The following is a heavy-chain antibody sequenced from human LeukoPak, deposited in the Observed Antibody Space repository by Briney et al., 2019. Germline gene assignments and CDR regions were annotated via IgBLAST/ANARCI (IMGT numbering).Heavy chain of an antibody. CDR2: ISSSGSTI. V-gene: IGHV3-11*01. Sequence: GGSLRLSCAASGFTFSDHYMSWIRQAPGKGLEWVSYISSSGSTIYHADSVKGRFTISRDNAKNSLYLQMNSLRAEDTAVYYCARDAVVQQQLDYYYGMDVWGQGTTVTVSS. J-gene: IGHJ6*02. CDR1: GFTFSDHY. D-gene: IGHD6-13*01. CDR3: ARDAVVQQQLDYYYGMDV.